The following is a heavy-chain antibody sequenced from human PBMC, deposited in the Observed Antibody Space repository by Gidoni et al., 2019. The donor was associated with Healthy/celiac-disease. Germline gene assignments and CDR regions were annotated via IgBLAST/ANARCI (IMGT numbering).Heavy chain of an antibody. D-gene: IGHD3-9*01. CDR2: ISSSSSTI. CDR3: ARAGANYDILTGYYRPYYYYGMDV. V-gene: IGHV3-48*02. J-gene: IGHJ6*02. CDR1: GFTFSSYS. Sequence: EVQLVESGGGLVQPGGSLRLSCAASGFTFSSYSINWVRQAPGKGLEWVSYISSSSSTIYYADSVKGRFTISRDNAKNSLYLQMNSLRDEDTAVYYCARAGANYDILTGYYRPYYYYGMDVWGQGTTVTVSS.